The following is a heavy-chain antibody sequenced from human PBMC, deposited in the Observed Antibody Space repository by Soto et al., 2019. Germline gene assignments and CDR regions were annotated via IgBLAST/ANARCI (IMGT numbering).Heavy chain of an antibody. CDR2: IYHSGST. D-gene: IGHD6-13*01. Sequence: QVQLQESGPGLVKPSGTLSLTCAVSSWSISSSNWWSWVRQPPGKGLEWIGEIYHSGSTNYNPSLKSRVTISVDKSKNHFSLKLSSVTAADTAVYYCARAPSIAAAGSAYGAFDIWGQGTMVTVSS. V-gene: IGHV4-4*02. J-gene: IGHJ3*02. CDR3: ARAPSIAAAGSAYGAFDI. CDR1: SWSISSSNW.